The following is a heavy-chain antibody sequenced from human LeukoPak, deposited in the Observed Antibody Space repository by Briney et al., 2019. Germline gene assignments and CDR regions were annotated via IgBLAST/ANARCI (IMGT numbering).Heavy chain of an antibody. V-gene: IGHV3-21*01. CDR1: AFTFSDYT. CDR3: ARDWARTGYCSSANCPDAFDL. J-gene: IGHJ3*01. Sequence: GGSLTPSCVASAFTFSDYTMNSVRQAPGKGLEWVSSIRSRSRFIYYADSVRGRFTISRDNARNSVYLQMDSLRAEDTAVYFCARDWARTGYCSSANCPDAFDLWGQGTMVTVSS. D-gene: IGHD2-2*01. CDR2: IRSRSRFI.